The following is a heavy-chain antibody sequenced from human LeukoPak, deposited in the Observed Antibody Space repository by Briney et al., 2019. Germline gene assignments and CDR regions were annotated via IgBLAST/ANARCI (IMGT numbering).Heavy chain of an antibody. J-gene: IGHJ6*03. D-gene: IGHD3-10*01. CDR2: IYYSGST. Sequence: SETLSLTCTVSGGSISSHYWSWIRQPPGKALEWIGYIYYSGSTNYNPSLKSRVTISVDTSKNQFSLKLSSVTAADTAVYYCARGPQGITRRGHYMDVWGKGTTVTVSS. CDR3: ARGPQGITRRGHYMDV. CDR1: GGSISSHY. V-gene: IGHV4-59*11.